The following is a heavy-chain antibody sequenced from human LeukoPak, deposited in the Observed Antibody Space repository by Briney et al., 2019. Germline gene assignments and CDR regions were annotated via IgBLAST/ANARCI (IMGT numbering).Heavy chain of an antibody. Sequence: PGGSLRLSCAASGFTFSSYWMHWVRQAPGKGLVWVSRINSDGSSTNYADSVKGRFTISRDNAKNTLYLQMNSLRAEDTAVYYCARSKLPDGYNLYYFDYWGQGTLVTVSS. CDR3: ARSKLPDGYNLYYFDY. J-gene: IGHJ4*02. V-gene: IGHV3-74*01. CDR2: INSDGSST. CDR1: GFTFSSYW. D-gene: IGHD5-24*01.